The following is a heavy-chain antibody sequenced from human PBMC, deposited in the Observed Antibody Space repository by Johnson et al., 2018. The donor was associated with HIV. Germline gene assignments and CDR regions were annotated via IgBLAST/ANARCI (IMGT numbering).Heavy chain of an antibody. CDR3: AKDKVAWGAMVGGGAFDI. Sequence: VQLVESGGGLVKTGGSLRLSCAASGFSFTNAWMSWVRQAPGMGLEWVSSIISSGSTIYYADSVKGRFTISRDNAKNSLYLQMNTLRAEDTAVYYCAKDKVAWGAMVGGGAFDIWGQGTMVTVSS. J-gene: IGHJ3*02. D-gene: IGHD5-18*01. CDR1: GFSFTNAW. CDR2: IISSGSTI. V-gene: IGHV3-11*01.